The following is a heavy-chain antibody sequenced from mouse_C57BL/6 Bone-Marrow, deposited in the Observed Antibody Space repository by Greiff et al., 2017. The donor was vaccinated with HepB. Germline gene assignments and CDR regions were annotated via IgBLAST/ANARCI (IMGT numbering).Heavy chain of an antibody. D-gene: IGHD3-2*02. Sequence: QVQLQQSGPELVKPGASVKISCKASGYAFSSSWMNWVKQRPGKGLEWIGRIYPGDGDTNYNGKFKGKATLTADKSSSTAYMQLSSLTSEDSAVYFCACPALDSSGYGFAYWGQGTLVTVSA. CDR2: IYPGDGDT. CDR1: GYAFSSSW. V-gene: IGHV1-82*01. J-gene: IGHJ3*01. CDR3: ACPALDSSGYGFAY.